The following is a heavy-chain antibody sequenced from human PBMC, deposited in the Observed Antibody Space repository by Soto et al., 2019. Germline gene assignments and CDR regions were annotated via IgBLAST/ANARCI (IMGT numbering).Heavy chain of an antibody. Sequence: PGGSLRLSCAASGFTFSSYAMSWVRQAPGKGLEWVSAISGSGGSTYYADSVKGRFTISRDNSKNTLYLQMNSLRAEDTAVYYRAKGPPAYYDILTGSNDYWGQGTLVTVSS. V-gene: IGHV3-23*01. CDR1: GFTFSSYA. CDR3: AKGPPAYYDILTGSNDY. J-gene: IGHJ4*02. CDR2: ISGSGGST. D-gene: IGHD3-9*01.